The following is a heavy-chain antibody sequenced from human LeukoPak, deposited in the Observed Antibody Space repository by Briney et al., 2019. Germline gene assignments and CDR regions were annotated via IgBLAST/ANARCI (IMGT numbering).Heavy chain of an antibody. Sequence: PSETLSLTCAVYGGSFSGYYWSWIRQPPGKGLEWFGEINHSGSTNYNPSLKSRVTMSVDTSKNQFSLKLSSVTAADTAVYYCARETGIAVAGIVPFDYWGQGTLVTVSS. J-gene: IGHJ4*02. CDR1: GGSFSGYY. D-gene: IGHD6-19*01. CDR3: ARETGIAVAGIVPFDY. CDR2: INHSGST. V-gene: IGHV4-34*01.